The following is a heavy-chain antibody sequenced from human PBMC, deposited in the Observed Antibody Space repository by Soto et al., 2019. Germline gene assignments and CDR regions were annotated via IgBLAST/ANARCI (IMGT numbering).Heavy chain of an antibody. J-gene: IGHJ6*02. CDR3: ASLSDYYDSSGYYYYYYGMDV. CDR1: GGTFSSYT. Sequence: SVKVSCKASGGTFSSYTISWVRQAPGQGLEWMGRIIPILGIANYAQKFQGRVTITADKSTSTAYMELSSLRSEDTAVYYCASLSDYYDSSGYYYYYYGMDVWGQ. D-gene: IGHD3-22*01. CDR2: IIPILGIA. V-gene: IGHV1-69*02.